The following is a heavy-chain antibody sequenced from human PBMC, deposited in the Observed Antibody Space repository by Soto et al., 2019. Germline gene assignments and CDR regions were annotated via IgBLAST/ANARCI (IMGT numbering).Heavy chain of an antibody. V-gene: IGHV3-33*01. Sequence: QVQLVESGGGVVQPGRSLRLSCAASEFTFSNYGMHWVRQAPGKGLEWVAVILNDGSNRYHADSVKDRFTISRDNSKNTLYLQMTRLRAEDTAVYYCARDDEYSGNGMDVWGQGTTVTVS. D-gene: IGHD3-10*01. CDR2: ILNDGSNR. CDR1: EFTFSNYG. CDR3: ARDDEYSGNGMDV. J-gene: IGHJ6*02.